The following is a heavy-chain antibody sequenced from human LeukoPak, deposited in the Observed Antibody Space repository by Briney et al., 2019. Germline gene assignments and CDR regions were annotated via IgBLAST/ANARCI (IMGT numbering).Heavy chain of an antibody. D-gene: IGHD6-13*01. CDR3: AHSYFKWYSGSWYHFDY. CDR1: GFSLSTSGVG. CDR2: IYWDDDK. Sequence: SGPTLVKPTQTLTLTCTFSGFSLSTSGVGVGWIRQPPGKALEWLALIYWDDDKRYSPSLKSRLTITKDTSKNQVVLTMTNMDPVDTATYYCAHSYFKWYSGSWYHFDYWGQGTLVTVSS. J-gene: IGHJ4*02. V-gene: IGHV2-5*02.